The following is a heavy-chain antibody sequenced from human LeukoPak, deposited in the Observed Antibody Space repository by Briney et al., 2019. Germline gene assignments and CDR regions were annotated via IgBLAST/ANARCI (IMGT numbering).Heavy chain of an antibody. CDR3: ARGPHAYYDILTGYYNVTFNWFDP. CDR1: GGSISSGGYY. D-gene: IGHD3-9*01. J-gene: IGHJ5*02. Sequence: PSETLSLTCTVSGGSISSGGYYWSWIRQHPGKGLEWIGYIYYSGSTYYNPSLKSRVTISVDTSKNQFSLKLSSVTAADTAVYYCARGPHAYYDILTGYYNVTFNWFDPWGQGTLVTVSS. CDR2: IYYSGST. V-gene: IGHV4-31*03.